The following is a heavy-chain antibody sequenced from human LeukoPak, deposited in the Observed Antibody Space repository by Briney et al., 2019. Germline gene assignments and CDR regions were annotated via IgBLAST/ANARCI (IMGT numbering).Heavy chain of an antibody. V-gene: IGHV3-7*01. CDR1: GFTFSSYW. D-gene: IGHD2/OR15-2a*01. Sequence: GGFLRLSCAASGFTFSSYWMSWVRQAPGKGLEWVANIKQDGSEKYYVDSVKGRFTISRDNAKNSLYLQMNSLRVEDMAVYYCARRPVSSLYYFDYWGRGALVTVSS. CDR2: IKQDGSEK. CDR3: ARRPVSSLYYFDY. J-gene: IGHJ4*02.